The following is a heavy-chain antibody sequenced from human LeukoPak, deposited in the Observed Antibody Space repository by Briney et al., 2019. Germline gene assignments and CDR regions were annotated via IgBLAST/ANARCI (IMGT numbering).Heavy chain of an antibody. D-gene: IGHD2/OR15-2a*01. CDR2: IQYSGNT. V-gene: IGHV4-39*01. J-gene: IGHJ4*02. CDR3: ASEVQLYDN. CDR1: GGSIGSYSYY. Sequence: PSETLSLTCTVSGGSIGSYSYYSAWIRQPPGKGLEWIGSIQYSGNTYHNPSLRSRVTISVDTSKNQFSLKLSSATAADTAVYYCASEVQLYDNWGQGTLVTVSS.